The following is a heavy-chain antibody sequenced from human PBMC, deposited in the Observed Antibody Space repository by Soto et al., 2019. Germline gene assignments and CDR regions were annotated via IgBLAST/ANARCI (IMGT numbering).Heavy chain of an antibody. V-gene: IGHV2-5*02. CDR3: ALRGYMYANWDHVYFDY. Sequence: QITLKESGPTRVRPTQTLALTCTFSGFSLTTSGVGVGWIRKTPGKALEWLAVIYWDDDKRYSPSLKSRLTVTKDTSENQAVLTMADMDPVDTATYFCALRGYMYANWDHVYFDYWGQGTLVTVSS. CDR2: IYWDDDK. CDR1: GFSLTTSGVG. J-gene: IGHJ4*02. D-gene: IGHD2-8*01.